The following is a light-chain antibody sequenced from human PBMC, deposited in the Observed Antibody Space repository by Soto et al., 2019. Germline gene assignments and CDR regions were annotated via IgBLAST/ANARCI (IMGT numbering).Light chain of an antibody. J-gene: IGLJ2*01. CDR1: SSNIGGNS. CDR3: STWDDSLRGLV. Sequence: QSVLTQPPSASGAPGQGISISCSGSSSNIGGNSVSWYRQVPGTAPKLLIFSNHQRPSGVPDRFSGSKSGTSASLAISGLQSEDEADYSCSTWDDSLRGLVFGGGTKLTVL. V-gene: IGLV1-44*01. CDR2: SNH.